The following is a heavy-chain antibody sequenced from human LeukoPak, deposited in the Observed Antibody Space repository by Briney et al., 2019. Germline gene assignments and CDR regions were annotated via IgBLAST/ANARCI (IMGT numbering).Heavy chain of an antibody. D-gene: IGHD6-19*01. CDR3: ARFKGSGWYWRAGFDY. V-gene: IGHV4-34*01. CDR1: GGSFSGYY. Sequence: SETLSLTCAVYGGSFSGYYWSWIRQPPGKGLEWIGEINHSGSTNYNPSLKSRVTISVDTSKNQFSLKLSSVTAADTAVHYCARFKGSGWYWRAGFDYWGQGTLVTVSS. J-gene: IGHJ4*02. CDR2: INHSGST.